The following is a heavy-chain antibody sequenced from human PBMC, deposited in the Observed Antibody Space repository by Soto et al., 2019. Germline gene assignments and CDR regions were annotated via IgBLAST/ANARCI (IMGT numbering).Heavy chain of an antibody. Sequence: QVQLVQSGAEVKKPGASVKVSCKASGYTFTSYGISWVRQAPGQGLEWMGWISAYNGNTNYAQKLQGRVTMTTDTPTSTAYMELRSVRSDDTAVYYCARDGKVVWFGEFCPGYWGQGTLVTVSS. CDR2: ISAYNGNT. CDR3: ARDGKVVWFGEFCPGY. V-gene: IGHV1-18*01. J-gene: IGHJ4*02. D-gene: IGHD3-10*01. CDR1: GYTFTSYG.